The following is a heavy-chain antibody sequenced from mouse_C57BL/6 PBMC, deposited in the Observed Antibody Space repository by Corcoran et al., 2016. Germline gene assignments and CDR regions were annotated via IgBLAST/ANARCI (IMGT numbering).Heavy chain of an antibody. Sequence: QVTLKESRPGILQPSPTLSLTCAFSGFSLGTSGMGVGWFRQPSGKGLEWLVHIWWDDDKYYKPALKSRLTIFKETAKNQVFLKIVNVDTADTATYYCARIKDGSSSGFAYWGQGPLVTVSA. CDR3: ARIKDGSSSGFAY. CDR1: GFSLGTSGMG. D-gene: IGHD1-1*01. J-gene: IGHJ3*01. CDR2: IWWDDDK. V-gene: IGHV8-8*01.